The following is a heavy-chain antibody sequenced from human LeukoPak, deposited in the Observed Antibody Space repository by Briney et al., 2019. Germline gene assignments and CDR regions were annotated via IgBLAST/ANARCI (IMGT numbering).Heavy chain of an antibody. Sequence: SETLSLTCTVSGGSISSYYWSWIWQPAGKGLGWIGRVYTSGSTNYNPSLKSRVTMSVDTSKNQISLKVNSVTAADTAVYYCARESYSTSYLFDFWGQGTLVTVSS. CDR3: ARESYSTSYLFDF. J-gene: IGHJ4*02. CDR1: GGSISSYY. CDR2: VYTSGST. V-gene: IGHV4-4*07. D-gene: IGHD6-6*01.